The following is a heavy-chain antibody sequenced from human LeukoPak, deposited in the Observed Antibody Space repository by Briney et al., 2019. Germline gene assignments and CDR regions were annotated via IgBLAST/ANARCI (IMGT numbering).Heavy chain of an antibody. CDR1: GFTFSSYG. V-gene: IGHV3-30*02. CDR2: IRYDGSNK. CDR3: AREIAVAGTWAFDI. J-gene: IGHJ3*02. D-gene: IGHD6-19*01. Sequence: GGSLRLSCAASGFTFSSYGMHWVRQAPGKGLEWVAFIRYDGSNKYYADSVKGRFTISRDNSKNTLYLQMNSLRAEDTAVYYCAREIAVAGTWAFDIWGQGTMVTVSS.